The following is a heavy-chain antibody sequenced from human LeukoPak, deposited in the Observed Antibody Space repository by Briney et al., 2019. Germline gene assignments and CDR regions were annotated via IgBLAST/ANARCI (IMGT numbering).Heavy chain of an antibody. D-gene: IGHD6-19*01. V-gene: IGHV3-64D*06. Sequence: GGSLRLSCSASGFTFSTYSMHWVCQAPGKGLEYVSAISSNGGSTYYSDSVKGRFTISRDNSKNTLYLQMSSLRAEDTAVYYCVKGSGSGWYGYWGQGTLVTVSS. CDR3: VKGSGSGWYGY. CDR1: GFTFSTYS. CDR2: ISSNGGST. J-gene: IGHJ4*02.